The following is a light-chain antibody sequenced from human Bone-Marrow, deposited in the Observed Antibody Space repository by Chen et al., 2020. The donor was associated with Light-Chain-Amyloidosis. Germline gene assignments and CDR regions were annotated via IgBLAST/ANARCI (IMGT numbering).Light chain of an antibody. CDR1: QTISSNY. CDR2: GSS. V-gene: IGKV3-20*01. Sequence: EIVLTQSPGTLSLSPGEGANLSCRASQTISSNYLTWYQQKFGQAPRLLIYGSSSRATGIPDRVTGSGSGTDFTLTINRLEPEDFAMEYCQQYGTSPLTFGGGTKVEIK. J-gene: IGKJ4*01. CDR3: QQYGTSPLT.